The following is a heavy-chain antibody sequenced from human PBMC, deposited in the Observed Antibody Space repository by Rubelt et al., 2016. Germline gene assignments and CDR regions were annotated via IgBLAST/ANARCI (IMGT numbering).Heavy chain of an antibody. CDR2: INAGNGNT. D-gene: IGHD2-15*01. CDR1: GYTFTSYA. J-gene: IGHJ4*02. CDR3: ARGYCSGGSCYYFDY. V-gene: IGHV1-3*01. Sequence: QVQLVQSGAEVKKPGASVKVSCKASGYTFTSYAMHWVRQAPGQRLEWMGWINAGNGNTKYSQKFQGRFTITRDTSASTAYMGLSSLRSEDTAVYYCARGYCSGGSCYYFDYWGQGTLVTVSS.